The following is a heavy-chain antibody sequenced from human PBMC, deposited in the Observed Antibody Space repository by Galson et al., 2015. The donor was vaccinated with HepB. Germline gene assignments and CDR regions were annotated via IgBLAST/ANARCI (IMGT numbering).Heavy chain of an antibody. CDR3: AKSRGWYGYFDY. D-gene: IGHD6-19*01. Sequence: SLRLSCAASGFTFNTYALSWVRQAPGKGLEWVSAISGSGGSAYYADSVKGRFTISRDNSKNTLYLEMNSLRAEDTAIYYCAKSRGWYGYFDYWGQGTLVAVSS. V-gene: IGHV3-23*01. CDR2: ISGSGGSA. CDR1: GFTFNTYA. J-gene: IGHJ4*02.